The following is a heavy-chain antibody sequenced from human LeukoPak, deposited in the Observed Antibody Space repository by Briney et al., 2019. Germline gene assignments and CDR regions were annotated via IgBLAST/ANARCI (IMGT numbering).Heavy chain of an antibody. J-gene: IGHJ4*02. CDR2: IYYSGST. V-gene: IGHV4-39*01. D-gene: IGHD3-10*01. Sequence: SETLSLTCTVSGGSISSSSYYWGWIRQPPGKGLEWIGSIYYSGSTYYNPSLKSRVIISVDTSKNQFSLKLSSVTAADTAVYYCARQGVIWFGEFYYWGQGTLVTVSS. CDR1: GGSISSSSYY. CDR3: ARQGVIWFGEFYY.